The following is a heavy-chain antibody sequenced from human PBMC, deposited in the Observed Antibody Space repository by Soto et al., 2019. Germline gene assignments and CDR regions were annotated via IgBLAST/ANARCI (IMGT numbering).Heavy chain of an antibody. J-gene: IGHJ5*02. CDR1: GGSISSSNW. D-gene: IGHD6-13*01. V-gene: IGHV4-4*02. CDR3: ARDMVDSSSWYNWFDP. Sequence: SETLSLTCAVSGGSISSSNWWSWVRQPPGKGLEWIGEIYHSGSTNYNPSLKSRVTISVDKSKNQFSLKLSSVTAADTAVYYCARDMVDSSSWYNWFDPWGQGTLVTVSS. CDR2: IYHSGST.